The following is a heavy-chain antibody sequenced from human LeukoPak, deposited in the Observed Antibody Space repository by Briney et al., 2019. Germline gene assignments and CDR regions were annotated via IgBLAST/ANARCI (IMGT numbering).Heavy chain of an antibody. J-gene: IGHJ5*02. CDR3: ARITPPMVRGVNWFDP. Sequence: ATVKVSCKASGYTFTGYYMHWVRQAPGQGLEWMGWISAYNGNTNYAQKLQGRVTMTTDTSTSTAYMELRSLRSDDTAVYYCARITPPMVRGVNWFDPWGQGTLVTVSS. CDR2: ISAYNGNT. D-gene: IGHD3-10*01. CDR1: GYTFTGYY. V-gene: IGHV1-18*04.